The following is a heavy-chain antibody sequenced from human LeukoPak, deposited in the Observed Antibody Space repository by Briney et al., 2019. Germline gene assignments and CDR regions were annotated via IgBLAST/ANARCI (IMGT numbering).Heavy chain of an antibody. D-gene: IGHD3-10*01. CDR2: ISYDGSNK. Sequence: QPGGSLRLSCAASGFTFSSYGMHWVRQAPGKGLEWVAVISYDGSNKYYADSVKGRFTISRDNSKNTLYLQMNSLRAEDTAVYYCATDLDLLLWFGGLLSPTGPDYWGQGTLVTVSS. CDR1: GFTFSSYG. V-gene: IGHV3-30*03. CDR3: ATDLDLLLWFGGLLSPTGPDY. J-gene: IGHJ4*02.